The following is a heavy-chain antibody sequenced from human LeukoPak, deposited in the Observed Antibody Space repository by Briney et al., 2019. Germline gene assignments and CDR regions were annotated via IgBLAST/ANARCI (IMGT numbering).Heavy chain of an antibody. CDR1: GGSISSYY. Sequence: PSETLSLTCTVSGGSISSYYWSWIRQTPGKGLEWIGEINHSGSTNYNPSLKSRVTISVDTSKNQFSLKLSSVTAADTAVYYCARQWTYCSGGRCYRYWYFDLWGRGTLVTVSS. J-gene: IGHJ2*01. CDR2: INHSGST. D-gene: IGHD2-15*01. V-gene: IGHV4-34*01. CDR3: ARQWTYCSGGRCYRYWYFDL.